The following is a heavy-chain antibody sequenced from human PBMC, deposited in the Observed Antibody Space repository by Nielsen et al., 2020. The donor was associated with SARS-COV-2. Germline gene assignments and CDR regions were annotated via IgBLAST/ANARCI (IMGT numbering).Heavy chain of an antibody. V-gene: IGHV3-74*01. CDR2: INSDGSST. D-gene: IGHD1-26*01. Sequence: VRQAPGKGLVWVSRINSDGSSTSYADSVKGRFTISRDNAKNTLYLQMNSLRAEDTALYYCAKLPTGSSTNFDYWGQGTLVTVSS. CDR3: AKLPTGSSTNFDY. J-gene: IGHJ4*02.